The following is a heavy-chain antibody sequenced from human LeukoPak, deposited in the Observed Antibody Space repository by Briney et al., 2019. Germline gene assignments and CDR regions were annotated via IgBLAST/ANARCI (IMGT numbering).Heavy chain of an antibody. V-gene: IGHV3-53*01. J-gene: IGHJ1*01. CDR3: ARALTGDYVVIQH. D-gene: IGHD4-17*01. CDR2: IYSSGST. Sequence: GGSLRLSCAASGFTFSNAWMSWVRQAPGKGLEWVSVIYSSGSTYYAASVKGRFTISRDNSKNTLYLQMNSLRAEDTAVYYCARALTGDYVVIQHWGQGTLVTVSS. CDR1: GFTFSNAW.